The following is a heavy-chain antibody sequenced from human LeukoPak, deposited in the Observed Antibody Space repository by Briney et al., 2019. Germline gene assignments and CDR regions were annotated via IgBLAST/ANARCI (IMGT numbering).Heavy chain of an antibody. CDR1: GFTFSSYD. D-gene: IGHD3-22*01. J-gene: IGHJ3*02. CDR2: IGTAGDT. CDR3: ARALRYDSSGPTDAFDI. Sequence: GGSLRLSCAASGFTFSSYDMHWVRQGTGKGLQWVSGIGTAGDTYYPDSVKGRFTISRENAKNSLYLQMNSLRAGDTAVYYCARALRYDSSGPTDAFDIWGQGTMVTISS. V-gene: IGHV3-13*01.